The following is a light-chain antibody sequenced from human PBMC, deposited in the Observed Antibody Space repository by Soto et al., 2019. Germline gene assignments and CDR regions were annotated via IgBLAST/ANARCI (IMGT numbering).Light chain of an antibody. CDR3: QQYGASSSWT. V-gene: IGKV3-20*01. CDR2: GAS. J-gene: IGKJ1*01. CDR1: QSVSSSY. Sequence: ETVVTQSPGTLSLSPGERGTLSCRASQSVSSSYLAWYQQKPGQAPRLLIYGASSRATGIPDRFSGSGSGTDFTLTIDRLEPEDFAVYYCQQYGASSSWTFGQGTKVEVK.